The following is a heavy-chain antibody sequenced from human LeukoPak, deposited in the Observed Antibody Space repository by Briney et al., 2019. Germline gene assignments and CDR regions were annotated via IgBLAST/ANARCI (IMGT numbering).Heavy chain of an antibody. D-gene: IGHD3-10*01. V-gene: IGHV3-33*01. CDR1: GFNFSNYG. CDR3: ARDGSGNFDY. CDR2: TYYDGSNQ. J-gene: IGHJ4*02. Sequence: PGGSLRLSCAASGFNFSNYGMHWVRQAPGKGLEWVAITYYDGSNQYYADSAKGRFTISRDNSKTILYLQMNSLKAEDTAVYYCARDGSGNFDYWGQGILVTVSS.